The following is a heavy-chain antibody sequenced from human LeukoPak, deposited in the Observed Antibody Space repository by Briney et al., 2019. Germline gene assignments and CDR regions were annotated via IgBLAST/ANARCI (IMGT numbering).Heavy chain of an antibody. D-gene: IGHD1-26*01. V-gene: IGHV1-2*02. Sequence: ASVMVSCNASGFTFTDYHMHWVRQAPGQGLEWMGWINSGSGDTNYAQKFQGRVTVTGDTSIRTTYMELSNLRSDDTAVSYCVREARATADFWGQGTLVTVSS. J-gene: IGHJ4*02. CDR1: GFTFTDYH. CDR3: VREARATADF. CDR2: INSGSGDT.